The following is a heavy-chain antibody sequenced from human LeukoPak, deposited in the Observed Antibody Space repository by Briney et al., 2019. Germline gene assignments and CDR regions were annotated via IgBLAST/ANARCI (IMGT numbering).Heavy chain of an antibody. CDR2: INHSGST. J-gene: IGHJ4*02. D-gene: IGHD2-2*01. CDR1: GGSFSGYY. Sequence: RPSETLSLTCAVYGGSFSGYYWSWIRQPPGKGLEWIGEINHSGSTNYNPSLKSRVTISVDTSKNQFSLKLSSVTAADTAVYYCARQLVPAALGHFDYWGQGTLVTVSS. V-gene: IGHV4-34*01. CDR3: ARQLVPAALGHFDY.